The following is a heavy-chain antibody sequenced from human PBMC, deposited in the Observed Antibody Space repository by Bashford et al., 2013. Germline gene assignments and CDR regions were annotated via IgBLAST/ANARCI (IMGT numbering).Heavy chain of an antibody. CDR3: ARPDYDSSGYYYFDY. J-gene: IGHJ4*02. Sequence: WVRQMPGKGLEWMGIIYPGDSDTKYSPSFQGQVSISADKSISTAYLQWSSLKASDTAMYYCARPDYDSSGYYYFDYVGPGNPGHRLL. D-gene: IGHD3-22*01. CDR2: IYPGDSDT. V-gene: IGHV5-51*01.